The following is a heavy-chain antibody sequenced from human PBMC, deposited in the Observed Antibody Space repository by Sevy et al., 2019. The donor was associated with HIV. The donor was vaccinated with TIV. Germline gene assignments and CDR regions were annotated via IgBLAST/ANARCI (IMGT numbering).Heavy chain of an antibody. CDR3: ARVGYYDSSGLDY. Sequence: GGSLRLSCAASGFTVSSNYMSWVRQAPGKGLEWVSVIYSGGSTYYADSVKGRFTISRDNSKNTLYLQMNSLRAEETAVYYCARVGYYDSSGLDYWGQGTLVTVSS. V-gene: IGHV3-53*01. CDR2: IYSGGST. J-gene: IGHJ4*02. CDR1: GFTVSSNY. D-gene: IGHD3-22*01.